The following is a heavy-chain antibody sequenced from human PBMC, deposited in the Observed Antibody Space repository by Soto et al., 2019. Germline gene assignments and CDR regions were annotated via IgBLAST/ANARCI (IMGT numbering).Heavy chain of an antibody. CDR3: ARDPSESGNSYDAFDI. D-gene: IGHD2-15*01. V-gene: IGHV1-18*01. Sequence: GASVKVSCKASGYTFTSYGISWVRQAPGQGLEWMGWISAYNGNTNYAQKPQGRVTMTTDTSTSTAYMELRSLRSDDTAVYYCARDPSESGNSYDAFDIWGQGTMVTVSS. CDR1: GYTFTSYG. CDR2: ISAYNGNT. J-gene: IGHJ3*02.